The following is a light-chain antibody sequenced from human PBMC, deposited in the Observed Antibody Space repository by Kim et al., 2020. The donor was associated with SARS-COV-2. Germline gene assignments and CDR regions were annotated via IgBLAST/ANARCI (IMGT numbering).Light chain of an antibody. CDR2: DAS. CDR3: QQYNSYPYT. CDR1: QSISSW. Sequence: GDRVTITCRASQSISSWLAWYQQKQGKAPKLLIYDASSLESGVPSRFSGSGSGTEFTLTISSLQPDDFATYYCQQYNSYPYTFGQGTKLEIK. V-gene: IGKV1-5*01. J-gene: IGKJ2*01.